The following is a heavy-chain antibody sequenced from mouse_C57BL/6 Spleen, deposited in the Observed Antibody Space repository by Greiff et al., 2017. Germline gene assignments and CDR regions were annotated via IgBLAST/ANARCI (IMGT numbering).Heavy chain of an antibody. D-gene: IGHD2-4*01. J-gene: IGHJ3*01. CDR1: GFTFSSYT. CDR3: ARHDDYEAGTWYAC. Sequence: EVQRVESGGGLVKPGGSLKLSCAASGFTFSSYTMSWVRQTPEKRLEWVATISGGGGNTYYQDSVKGRFTISRDNAKNNLYLQMSRLRSEDTALYYFARHDDYEAGTWYACWGQGTLVTVAA. V-gene: IGHV5-9*01. CDR2: ISGGGGNT.